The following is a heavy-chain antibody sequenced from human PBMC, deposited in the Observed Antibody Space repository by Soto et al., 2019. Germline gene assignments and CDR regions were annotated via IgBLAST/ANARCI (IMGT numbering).Heavy chain of an antibody. V-gene: IGHV4-34*01. Sequence: SETLSLTCAVYGGSFSGYYWSWIRQPPGKGLEWIGEINHSGSTNYNPSLKGRVTISVDTSKNQFSLKLSSVTAADTAVYYCARARKSDYYYYYYGMDVWGQGTTVTVYS. D-gene: IGHD4-17*01. J-gene: IGHJ6*02. CDR3: ARARKSDYYYYYYGMDV. CDR2: INHSGST. CDR1: GGSFSGYY.